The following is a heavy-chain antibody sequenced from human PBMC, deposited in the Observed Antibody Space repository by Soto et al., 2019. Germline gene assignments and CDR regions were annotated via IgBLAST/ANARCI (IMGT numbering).Heavy chain of an antibody. J-gene: IGHJ4*02. V-gene: IGHV1-8*01. CDR2: MNPNSGNT. CDR3: ATSSITMIVVVTQGSFDY. D-gene: IGHD3-22*01. Sequence: ASVKVSCKASGYTFTSYDINWVRQATGQGLEWMGWMNPNSGNTGYAQKYQGRVTMTRNTSISTAYMELSSLISEDTAVYYFATSSITMIVVVTQGSFDYWSQGTLVTVSS. CDR1: GYTFTSYD.